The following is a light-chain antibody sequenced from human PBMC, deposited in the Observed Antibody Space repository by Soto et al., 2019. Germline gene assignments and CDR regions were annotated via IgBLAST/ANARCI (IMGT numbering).Light chain of an antibody. CDR3: QQSYNKPYT. CDR2: SAS. CDR1: QNIDIY. J-gene: IGKJ2*01. V-gene: IGKV1-39*01. Sequence: DIPMTQSPSSLSASVGDRVIITCRASQNIDIYLNWYQQKLGKAPKLLIASASNLQFGVPSRFGGSGSGTDFTLTVSSLQPEDFATYYCQQSYNKPYTFGQGTKLEIK.